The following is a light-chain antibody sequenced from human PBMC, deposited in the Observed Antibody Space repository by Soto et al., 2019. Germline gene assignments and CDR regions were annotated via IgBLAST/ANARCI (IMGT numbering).Light chain of an antibody. J-gene: IGLJ1*01. V-gene: IGLV2-23*02. CDR1: SSDVGSYNL. CDR2: EVS. Sequence: QSALTQPASVSGSPGQSITISCTGTSSDVGSYNLVSWYQQHPGKAPKLMIYEVSKRPSGVSNRFSGSKSGNTASLTISGLQAEDENDYYWSSKAGSSTFVVGTWTKVPV. CDR3: SSKAGSSTFV.